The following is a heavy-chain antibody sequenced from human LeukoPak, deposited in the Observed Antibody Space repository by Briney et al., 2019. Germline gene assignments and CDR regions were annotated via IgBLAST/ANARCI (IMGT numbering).Heavy chain of an antibody. J-gene: IGHJ4*02. CDR2: IYITGST. V-gene: IGHV4-4*07. CDR3: ARGGGIAVAGRIDY. D-gene: IGHD6-19*01. Sequence: SETLSLTCTVSGGSISSHHWSWVRQPAGKGLEWIGRIYITGSTNYNPSLKSRVTISVDTSKNQFSLKLSSVTAADTAVYYCARGGGIAVAGRIDYWGQGTLVTVSS. CDR1: GGSISSHH.